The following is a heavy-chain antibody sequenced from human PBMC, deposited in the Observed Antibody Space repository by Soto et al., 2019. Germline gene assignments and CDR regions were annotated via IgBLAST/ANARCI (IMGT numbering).Heavy chain of an antibody. D-gene: IGHD3-9*01. V-gene: IGHV2-5*02. CDR2: IYWDDDK. CDR1: GFSLSTSGVG. CDR3: VHRPARYFPS. J-gene: IGHJ1*01. Sequence: QITLKESGPTLVKPTQTLTLSCTFSGFSLSTSGVGVGWIRPPPGKALEWLAPIYWDDDKRYNPSLKSRRTITKDTSKNLVVLTMSNMDPVDTATYYCVHRPARYFPSWGQGTLVTVSA.